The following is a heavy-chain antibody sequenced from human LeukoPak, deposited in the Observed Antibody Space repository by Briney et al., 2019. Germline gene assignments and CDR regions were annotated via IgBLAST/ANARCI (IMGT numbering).Heavy chain of an antibody. D-gene: IGHD3-22*01. CDR1: GFTFGTYT. J-gene: IGHJ4*02. Sequence: GGSLRLSCAASGFTFGTYTMSWVRQAPGKGLEWVSSISSSSSYIYYADSVKGRFTISRDNAQNSLYLQMNSLRAEDTAVYYCARASYYYDLDYWGQGTLVTVSS. CDR2: ISSSSSYI. CDR3: ARASYYYDLDY. V-gene: IGHV3-21*01.